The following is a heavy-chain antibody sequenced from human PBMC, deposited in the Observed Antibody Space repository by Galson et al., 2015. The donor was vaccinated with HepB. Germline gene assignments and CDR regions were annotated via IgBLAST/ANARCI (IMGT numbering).Heavy chain of an antibody. CDR1: GYTLTELS. CDR2: FDPEDGET. Sequence: SVKVSCKVSGYTLTELSMHWVRQAPGKGLEWMGGFDPEDGETIYAQKFQGRVTMAEDTSTDTAYMELSSLRSEDTAVYYCATDLRGRSYNWNDPLPTYYYYGMDVWGQGTTVTVSS. J-gene: IGHJ6*02. D-gene: IGHD1-1*01. V-gene: IGHV1-24*01. CDR3: ATDLRGRSYNWNDPLPTYYYYGMDV.